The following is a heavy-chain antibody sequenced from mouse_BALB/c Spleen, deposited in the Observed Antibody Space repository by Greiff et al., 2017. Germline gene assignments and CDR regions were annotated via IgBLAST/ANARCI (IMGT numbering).Heavy chain of an antibody. Sequence: VKLQESGPGLVQPSQSLSITCTVSGFSLTSYGVHWVRQSPGKGLEWLGVIWSGGSTDYNAAFISRLSISKDNSKSQVFFKMNSLQANDTAIYYCATVTTFLYAMDYWGQGTSVTVSS. CDR2: IWSGGST. V-gene: IGHV2-2*02. J-gene: IGHJ4*01. D-gene: IGHD2-5*01. CDR3: ATVTTFLYAMDY. CDR1: GFSLTSYG.